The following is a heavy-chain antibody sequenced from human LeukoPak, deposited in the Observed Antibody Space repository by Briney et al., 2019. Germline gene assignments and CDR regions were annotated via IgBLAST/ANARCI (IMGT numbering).Heavy chain of an antibody. CDR2: ISGSGGST. V-gene: IGHV3-23*01. J-gene: IGHJ6*03. CDR3: ARVGHYGSGSYYIRYYYMDV. D-gene: IGHD3-10*01. Sequence: GGSLRLSCAASGFTFSSYAMSWVRQAPGKGLEWVSAISGSGGSTYYADSVKGRFTISRDNSKNTLYLQMNSLRAEDTAVYYCARVGHYGSGSYYIRYYYMDVWGKGTTVTISS. CDR1: GFTFSSYA.